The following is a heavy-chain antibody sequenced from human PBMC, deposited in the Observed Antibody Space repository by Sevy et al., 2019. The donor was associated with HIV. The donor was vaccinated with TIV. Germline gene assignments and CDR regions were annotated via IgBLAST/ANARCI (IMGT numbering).Heavy chain of an antibody. CDR1: GFAFYDYS. CDR2: LSFGWGKI. V-gene: IGHV3-23*01. J-gene: IGHJ4*02. D-gene: IGHD2-8*01. Sequence: GGSLRLSCAASGFAFYDYSMSWIRQAPGKGLEWVATLSFGWGKINYADSVKGRFPISRKNSKNSFYLQMDNLRVEDTALYYCAREGCTRPHDYWGQGTRVTVSS. CDR3: AREGCTRPHDY.